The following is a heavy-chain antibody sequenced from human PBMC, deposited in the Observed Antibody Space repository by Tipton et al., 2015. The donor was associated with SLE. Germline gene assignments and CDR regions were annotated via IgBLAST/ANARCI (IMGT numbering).Heavy chain of an antibody. V-gene: IGHV4-61*09. CDR1: GGSIIRSSYY. CDR2: VYTTGRT. D-gene: IGHD2-15*01. J-gene: IGHJ4*02. CDR3: ARVNWGHCYGGSCYYLDS. Sequence: TLSLTCAVYGGSIIRSSYYWTWIRQPDGKALEWIGHVYTTGRTDYNPSLQSRVTISVDTSKNQLSLKLTSVTAADTAVYYCARVNWGHCYGGSCYYLDSWGQGTLVTVAS.